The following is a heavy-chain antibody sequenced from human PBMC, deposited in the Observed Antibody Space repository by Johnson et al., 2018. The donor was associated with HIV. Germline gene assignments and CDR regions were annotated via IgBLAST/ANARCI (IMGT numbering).Heavy chain of an antibody. CDR3: ARDITPHKEGDAFDI. J-gene: IGHJ3*02. D-gene: IGHD1-14*01. CDR1: GFTFSDYY. CDR2: ISGSGSTI. Sequence: QVQLVESGGGLVKPGGSLRLSCVASGFTFSDYYMTWIRQAPGKGLEWVSYISGSGSTIYYADSVKGRLTISRDNAKNSLYLQMNSLRAEDTAVYYCARDITPHKEGDAFDIWGQGTMVTVSS. V-gene: IGHV3-11*04.